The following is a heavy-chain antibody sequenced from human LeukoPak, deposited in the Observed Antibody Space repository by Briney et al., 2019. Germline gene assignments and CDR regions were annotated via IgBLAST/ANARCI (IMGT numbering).Heavy chain of an antibody. CDR2: INSNSGGT. V-gene: IGHV1-2*02. D-gene: IGHD3-16*01. CDR3: ARVLVPAGGGVVDY. J-gene: IGHJ4*02. Sequence: ASVKVSCKDSGYTFTDYYMHWVRQAPGQGLEWMGWINSNSGGTNYALKFQGRVTMTRDTSISTAYMDLSSLRSDDTAVYYCARVLVPAGGGVVDYWGQGTLVTVSS. CDR1: GYTFTDYY.